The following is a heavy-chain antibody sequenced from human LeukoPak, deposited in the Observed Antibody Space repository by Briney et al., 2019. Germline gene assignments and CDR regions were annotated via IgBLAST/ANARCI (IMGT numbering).Heavy chain of an antibody. CDR1: GYTFTSYY. D-gene: IGHD3-10*01. CDR3: ARVPLWFGEVYYYYGMDV. CDR2: INPSGGST. J-gene: IGHJ6*02. Sequence: GASVRVSCKASGYTFTSYYMHWVRQAPGQGLEWMGIINPSGGSTSYAQKFQGRVTMTTDTSTSTAYMELRSLRSDDTAVYYCARVPLWFGEVYYYYGMDVWGQGTTVTVSS. V-gene: IGHV1-46*01.